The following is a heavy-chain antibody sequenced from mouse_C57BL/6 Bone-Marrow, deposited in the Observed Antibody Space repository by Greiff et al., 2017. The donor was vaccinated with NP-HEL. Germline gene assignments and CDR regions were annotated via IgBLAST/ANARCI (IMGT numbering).Heavy chain of an antibody. CDR1: GFPFTDYY. J-gene: IGHJ4*01. D-gene: IGHD1-1*01. CDR3: ASYGDYGAAMDY. CDR2: IRNKANGYTT. V-gene: IGHV7-3*01. Sequence: EVMLVESGGGLVQPGGSLSLSCAASGFPFTDYYMSWVRQPPGKALEWLGFIRNKANGYTTEYSASVKGRFTISRDNSQSILYLQMNALRAEDCATSYCASYGDYGAAMDYWGHGTSVTVSS.